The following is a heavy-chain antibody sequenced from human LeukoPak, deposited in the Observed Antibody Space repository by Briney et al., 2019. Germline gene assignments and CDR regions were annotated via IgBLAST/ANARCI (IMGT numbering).Heavy chain of an antibody. V-gene: IGHV3-13*01. CDR3: ARLGYDYDAFDI. CDR2: IGTAGDT. CDR1: GFTFSSYD. D-gene: IGHD5-12*01. J-gene: IGHJ3*02. Sequence: PGGSLRLSCTASGFTFSSYDMHWVRQATGKGLEWVSAIGTAGDTYYPGSVNGRFTISRENAKNSLYLQMNSLRAGDTAVYYCARLGYDYDAFDIWGQGTMVTVSS.